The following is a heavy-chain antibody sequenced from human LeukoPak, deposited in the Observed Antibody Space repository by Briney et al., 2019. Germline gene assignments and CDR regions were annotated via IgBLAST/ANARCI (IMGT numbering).Heavy chain of an antibody. CDR2: IWYDGSNK. Sequence: GRSLRLSRAASGFTFSSYGMHWVRQAPGKGLEWVAVIWYDGSNKYYADSVKGRFTISRDNSKNTLYLQMNSLRAEDTAVYYCAKVGAARDYFDYWGQGTLVTVSS. CDR1: GFTFSSYG. J-gene: IGHJ4*02. D-gene: IGHD6-6*01. V-gene: IGHV3-33*06. CDR3: AKVGAARDYFDY.